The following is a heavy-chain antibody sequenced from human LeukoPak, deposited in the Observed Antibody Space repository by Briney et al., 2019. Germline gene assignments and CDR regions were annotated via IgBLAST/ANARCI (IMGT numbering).Heavy chain of an antibody. CDR1: GFTVSSNY. V-gene: IGHV3-66*01. J-gene: IGHJ6*02. CDR3: ASPLRRNYYYGMDV. CDR2: IYSGGST. Sequence: GGSLRLSCAASGFTVSSNYMSWVRQAPGNGLEWVSVIYSGGSTYYADSVKGRFTISRDNSKNTLYLQMNSLRAEDTAVYYCASPLRRNYYYGMDVWGQGTTVTVSS.